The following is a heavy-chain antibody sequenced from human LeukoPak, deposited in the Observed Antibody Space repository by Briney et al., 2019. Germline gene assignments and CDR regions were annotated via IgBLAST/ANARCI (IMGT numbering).Heavy chain of an antibody. D-gene: IGHD2-2*01. CDR1: GFTFTSYG. V-gene: IGHV3-30*02. Sequence: GGSLRLSCVASGFTFTSYGMHWVRQAPGKGLEWVALIRHDGNDKYYAETVKGRFTISRDNSNNTLYLQMNTLRAEDTAMYYCARDRFRYCSSTSCYHLDYWGQGTLVTVSS. J-gene: IGHJ4*02. CDR3: ARDRFRYCSSTSCYHLDY. CDR2: IRHDGNDK.